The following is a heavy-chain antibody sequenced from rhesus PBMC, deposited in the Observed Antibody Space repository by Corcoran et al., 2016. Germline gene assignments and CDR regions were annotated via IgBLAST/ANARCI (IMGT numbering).Heavy chain of an antibody. D-gene: IGHD6-37*01. CDR2: VDPSDSET. CDR3: AKDRPYSGGWSFWYFDL. CDR1: GYSFTSYW. V-gene: IGHV5-20*02. Sequence: EEQLVQSGAEVKRSWESLTISCKSSGYSFTSYWISWVGQMPGKGLEWMGAVDPSDSETKYSPSFQGQVTFSVDKSVNTAYLQWNSLRASDTATYYCAKDRPYSGGWSFWYFDLWGPGTPITISS. J-gene: IGHJ2*01.